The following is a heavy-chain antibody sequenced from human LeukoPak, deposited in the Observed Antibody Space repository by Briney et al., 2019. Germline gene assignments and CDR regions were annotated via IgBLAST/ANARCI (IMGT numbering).Heavy chain of an antibody. CDR1: GFTVSSNH. V-gene: IGHV3-66*01. Sequence: GWSLRLSCAASGFTVSSNHMSWVRQAPGKGLDGVSVSYRGGFTYDGDSVKGRFTISRDKSKNTLYHQMNCLRAEDTAVYHCVRTGSGNYFEYWGQGTLVPVS. J-gene: IGHJ4*02. CDR3: VRTGSGNYFEY. D-gene: IGHD3-10*01. CDR2: SYRGGFT.